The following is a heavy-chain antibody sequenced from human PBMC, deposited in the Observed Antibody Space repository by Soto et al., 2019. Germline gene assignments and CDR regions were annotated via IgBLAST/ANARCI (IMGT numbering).Heavy chain of an antibody. CDR3: ARGHYYDSSGYYDRGELAPLEFDP. CDR2: INAGNGNT. V-gene: IGHV1-3*01. Sequence: ASVKLSCKASGYAFTSYAMHWVRQAPGQRLEWMGRINAGNGNTKYSQKFQGRVTITRDTSTSTVYMELSSLRSEDTAVYYCARGHYYDSSGYYDRGELAPLEFDPWGQGPLVTGSS. CDR1: GYAFTSYA. J-gene: IGHJ5*02. D-gene: IGHD3-22*01.